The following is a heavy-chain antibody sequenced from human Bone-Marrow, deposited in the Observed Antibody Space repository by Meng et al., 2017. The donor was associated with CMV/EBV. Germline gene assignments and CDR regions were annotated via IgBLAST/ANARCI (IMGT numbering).Heavy chain of an antibody. CDR2: IYYSGST. D-gene: IGHD3-22*01. V-gene: IGHV4-59*12. CDR3: ARDLRAVRITMIVEPSPAEPFDY. Sequence: SETLSLTCAVYGGSFSGYYWSWIRQPPGKGLEWIGYIYYSGSTNYNPSLKSRVTISVDTSKNQFSLKLSSVTAADTAVYYCARDLRAVRITMIVEPSPAEPFDYWGQGTLVTVSS. CDR1: GGSFSGYY. J-gene: IGHJ4*02.